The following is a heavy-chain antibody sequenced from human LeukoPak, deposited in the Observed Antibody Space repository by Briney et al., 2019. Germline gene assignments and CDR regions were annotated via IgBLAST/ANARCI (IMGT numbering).Heavy chain of an antibody. CDR1: GFTFGSYS. Sequence: GGSLRLACAVSGFTFGSYSMNWVRQAPGKGLEWVSFISTSGSYIYYADSVKGRFTISRDNAKNSLYLQMNSLRAEDTAVYYCASQTPRRLPIAVADYFDYWGQGSLVTVSS. D-gene: IGHD6-19*01. V-gene: IGHV3-21*01. CDR2: ISTSGSYI. J-gene: IGHJ4*02. CDR3: ASQTPRRLPIAVADYFDY.